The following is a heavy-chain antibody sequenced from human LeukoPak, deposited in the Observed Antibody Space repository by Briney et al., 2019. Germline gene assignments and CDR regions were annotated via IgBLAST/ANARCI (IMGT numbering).Heavy chain of an antibody. V-gene: IGHV3-21*01. CDR3: ASVFAGTPAYYYYGMDV. CDR1: GFTFSSYS. J-gene: IGHJ6*02. Sequence: GGSLRLSCAASGFTFSSYSMNWVRQAPGKGLGWVSSISSSSSYRYYADSVKDRFTISRDNAKNSLYLQMNSLTAEDTAVYYCASVFAGTPAYYYYGMDVWGQGTTVTVSS. CDR2: ISSSSSYR. D-gene: IGHD3-10*01.